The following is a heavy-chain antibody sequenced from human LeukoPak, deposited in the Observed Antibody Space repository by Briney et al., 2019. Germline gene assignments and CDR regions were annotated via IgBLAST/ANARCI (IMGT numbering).Heavy chain of an antibody. CDR3: ARDPGIMVRGSRRGYDDYYYYMDV. J-gene: IGHJ6*03. D-gene: IGHD3-10*01. CDR2: IYYSGST. Sequence: SETLSLICTVSGGSISNYYWRWIRQPPGKGLEGIGYIYYSGSTNYNPSLKSRVTISVDTSKNQFSLKLSSVTAADTAVYYCARDPGIMVRGSRRGYDDYYYYMDVWGKGTTVTISS. CDR1: GGSISNYY. V-gene: IGHV4-59*01.